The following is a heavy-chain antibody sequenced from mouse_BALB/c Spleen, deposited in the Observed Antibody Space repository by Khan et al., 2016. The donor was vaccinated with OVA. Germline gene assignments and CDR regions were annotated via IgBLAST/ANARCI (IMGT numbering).Heavy chain of an antibody. CDR2: IRNKANGYTT. Sequence: EVELVESGGGLVQPGGSLRLSCAIFGFTFTDYYMSWVRQPPGKALEWLGFIRNKANGYTTEYSASVKGRFTISRDNSQSIPYLQMNTLRAEDSATYYCARTTLYYDSMDYWGQGTSVTVSS. V-gene: IGHV7-3*02. CDR1: GFTFTDYY. J-gene: IGHJ4*01. D-gene: IGHD2-4*01. CDR3: ARTTLYYDSMDY.